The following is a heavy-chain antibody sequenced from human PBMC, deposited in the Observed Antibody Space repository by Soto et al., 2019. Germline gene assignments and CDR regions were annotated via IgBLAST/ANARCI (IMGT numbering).Heavy chain of an antibody. CDR3: ARGSWDDVSGHYYMDV. CDR1: GDSVSINSAG. J-gene: IGHJ6*03. V-gene: IGHV6-1*01. Sequence: SQTLSLTCAISGDSVSINSAGWNLVRHTPSRGLEWLGRTYYKSKWFNNYAVSVKSRITINPDTSQNQFSLHLDSVTPEDTAVYFCARGSWDDVSGHYYMDVWGKGTTVTVSS. CDR2: TYYKSKWFN. D-gene: IGHD5-12*01.